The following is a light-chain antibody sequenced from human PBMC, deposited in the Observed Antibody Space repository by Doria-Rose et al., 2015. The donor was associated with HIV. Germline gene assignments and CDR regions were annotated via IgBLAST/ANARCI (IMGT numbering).Light chain of an antibody. J-gene: IGLJ2*01. Sequence: QSALTQPASVSVSPVPSITISCTGTSSDVGGYNYVSWYQQHPGKAPKLMIYDVSKRPSGVSNRFSGSKSGNTASLTISRLQAEDEADYYCCSYAGSSTFLVFGGGTKLTVL. CDR2: DVS. V-gene: IGLV2-23*02. CDR3: CSYAGSSTFLV. CDR1: SSDVGGYNY.